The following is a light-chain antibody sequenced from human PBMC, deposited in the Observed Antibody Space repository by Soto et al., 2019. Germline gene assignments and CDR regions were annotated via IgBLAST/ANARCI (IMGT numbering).Light chain of an antibody. J-gene: IGKJ1*01. CDR1: QNINSW. CDR2: EAS. Sequence: DIHMTHSPSTLSASVGDRVAITCRASQNINSWLAWYQQKPGKAPKLLIYEASSLEKGVPARFGGSGSGKEFTLTISSLQPDDFATYYCQQYNVYSWTFGQGTKVDIX. CDR3: QQYNVYSWT. V-gene: IGKV1-5*03.